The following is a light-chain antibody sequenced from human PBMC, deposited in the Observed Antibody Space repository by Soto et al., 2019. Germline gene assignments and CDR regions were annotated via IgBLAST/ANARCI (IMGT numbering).Light chain of an antibody. CDR1: QSVLYSSNDKNY. CDR2: WAS. J-gene: IGKJ5*01. Sequence: DSLVTPSPYSVIVYLGARATINCKSSQSVLYSSNDKNYLNWYQQKPGQPPKLLIYWASTRESGVPARFSGSGSGTDFTLTISSVQAEDVAVYYCQQRHRWPITFGQGTRLEI. CDR3: QQRHRWPIT. V-gene: IGKV4-1*01.